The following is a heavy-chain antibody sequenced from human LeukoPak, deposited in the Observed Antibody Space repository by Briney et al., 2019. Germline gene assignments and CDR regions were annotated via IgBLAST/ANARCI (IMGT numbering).Heavy chain of an antibody. D-gene: IGHD6-13*01. V-gene: IGHV3-21*01. J-gene: IGHJ4*02. CDR1: KFTFSDYS. CDR3: ARGPGSSSWHLTLEGGYYFDY. CDR2: ISSIRNYI. Sequence: PGGSLSLSCAASKFTFSDYSMSWVRQAPGKGLEWVSSISSIRNYIYYADSVKGRFTVSRDNAKNSLYLQMNSLRAEDTAVYYCARGPGSSSWHLTLEGGYYFDYWGQGTLVTVSS.